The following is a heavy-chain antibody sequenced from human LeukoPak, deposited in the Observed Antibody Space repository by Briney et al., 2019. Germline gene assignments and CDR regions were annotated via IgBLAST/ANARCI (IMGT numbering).Heavy chain of an antibody. CDR3: ARLMTTVTTAYDASDI. CDR2: IYPGDSDT. Sequence: GESLKISCKGSGYSFTSYWIGWVRQMPGKGLEWMGIIYPGDSDTRYSPSFQGQVTISADKSISTAYLQWSSLKASDTAMYYCARLMTTVTTAYDASDIWGQGTMVTVSS. D-gene: IGHD4-17*01. V-gene: IGHV5-51*01. CDR1: GYSFTSYW. J-gene: IGHJ3*02.